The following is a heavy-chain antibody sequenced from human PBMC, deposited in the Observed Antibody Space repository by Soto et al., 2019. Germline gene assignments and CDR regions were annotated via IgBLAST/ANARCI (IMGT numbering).Heavy chain of an antibody. CDR3: ARVNSSGWYYYGMDV. CDR2: IIPIFGTA. J-gene: IGHJ6*02. D-gene: IGHD6-19*01. CDR1: GGTFSSYA. Sequence: GASVKVSCKASGGTFSSYAISWVRQAPGQGLEWMGGIIPIFGTANYAQKFQGRVTITADESTSTAYMELSSLRSEDTAVYYCARVNSSGWYYYGMDVWGRGTTVTVSS. V-gene: IGHV1-69*13.